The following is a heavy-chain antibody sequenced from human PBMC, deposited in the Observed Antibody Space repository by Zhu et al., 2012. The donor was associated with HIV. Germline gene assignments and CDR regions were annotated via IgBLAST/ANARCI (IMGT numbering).Heavy chain of an antibody. J-gene: IGHJ4*02. CDR2: IYRSGTT. CDR1: GDSISSSSYF. Sequence: QVQLQESGPGLVKPSETLSLTCTVSGDSISSSSYFWGWIRQPPGKGLEWIGSIYRSGTTYYNTSLESRVTISVDTSKDQFSLKLTSVTAADTAVYYCARVLCSGGSCYQFHFDFWGQGTLVTVSS. D-gene: IGHD2-15*01. CDR3: ARVLCSGGSCYQFHFDF. V-gene: IGHV4-39*01.